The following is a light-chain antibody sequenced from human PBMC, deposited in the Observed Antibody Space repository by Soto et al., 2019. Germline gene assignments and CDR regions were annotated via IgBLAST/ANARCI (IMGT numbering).Light chain of an antibody. CDR1: SSNIGGNS. CDR3: GSWDSSLTAYV. CDR2: DDN. Sequence: QSVLTQPPSVSAAPGQKVTISCSGSSSNIGGNSVSWYQQLPGTAPKLLIYDDNKRPSGIPDRFSGSKSGTSATLGITGFQTGDEADYYCGSWDSSLTAYVLGTVKKVTV. J-gene: IGLJ1*01. V-gene: IGLV1-51*01.